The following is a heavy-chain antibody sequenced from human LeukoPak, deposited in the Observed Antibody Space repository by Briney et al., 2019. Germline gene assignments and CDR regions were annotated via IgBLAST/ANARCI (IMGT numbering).Heavy chain of an antibody. D-gene: IGHD6-19*01. J-gene: IGHJ4*02. CDR3: ATKQWLAPPPDS. Sequence: GGSLRLSCAASGFTFSKYLMLWVRQAPGKGLESVSRINADGTVTTYADSVKGRFTVSRDNADNTMFLQMNSVRDEDTAVYYCATKQWLAPPPDSWGQGTPVTVSS. CDR1: GFTFSKYL. V-gene: IGHV3-74*01. CDR2: INADGTVT.